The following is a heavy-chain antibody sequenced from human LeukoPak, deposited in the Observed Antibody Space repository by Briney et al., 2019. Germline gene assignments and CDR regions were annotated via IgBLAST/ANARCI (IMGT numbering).Heavy chain of an antibody. CDR1: GFTFSGSA. D-gene: IGHD4-17*01. Sequence: GGSLRLFCAASGFTFSGSAIHCVRQPSGKGLEGGGRLKTKANNYATAPAASVKGRFTISRDDSQNTAYLRMSSLKTEDTAVYYCSRHRGNRDDYGDYFDYWGQGTLVTVSS. CDR3: SRHRGNRDDYGDYFDY. CDR2: LKTKANNYAT. V-gene: IGHV3-73*01. J-gene: IGHJ4*02.